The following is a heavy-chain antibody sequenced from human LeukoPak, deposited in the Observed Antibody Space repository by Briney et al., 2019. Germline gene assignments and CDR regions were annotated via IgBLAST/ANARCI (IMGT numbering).Heavy chain of an antibody. CDR1: GGSISSSSYY. CDR2: INHSGST. D-gene: IGHD6-13*01. J-gene: IGHJ5*02. Sequence: PSETLSLTCTVSGGSISSSSYYWSWIRQPPGKGLEWIGEINHSGSTNYNPSLKSRVTISVDTSKNQFSLKLSSVTAADTAVYYCARRWGYSSSWYAGNWFDPWGQGTLVTVSS. V-gene: IGHV4-39*07. CDR3: ARRWGYSSSWYAGNWFDP.